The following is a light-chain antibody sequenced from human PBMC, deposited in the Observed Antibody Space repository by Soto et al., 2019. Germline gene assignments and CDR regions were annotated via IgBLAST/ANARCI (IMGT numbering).Light chain of an antibody. Sequence: DIQMTQSPSSLSASVGDRVTITCWASQGISNYLAWYQQKPGKVPELLMFAVSTLQSGVPSRFSGSGSGTEFTLTISSLQPEDVATYCCQTYKSDLTFGGGTRVEIK. V-gene: IGKV1-27*01. CDR2: AVS. J-gene: IGKJ4*01. CDR3: QTYKSDLT. CDR1: QGISNY.